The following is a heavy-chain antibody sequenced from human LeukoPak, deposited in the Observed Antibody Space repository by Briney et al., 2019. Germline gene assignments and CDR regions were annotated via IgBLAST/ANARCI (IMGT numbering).Heavy chain of an antibody. V-gene: IGHV3-30*18. J-gene: IGHJ4*02. CDR3: AKWRTAMDY. D-gene: IGHD2-21*02. CDR1: GFTFSSYG. CDR2: ISYDGSNK. Sequence: AGGSLRLSCAASGFTFSSYGMHWVRQAPGKGLEWVAVISYDGSNKYYADSVKGRFTISRDNSKNTLYLQMNSLRAEDTAVYYCAKWRTAMDYWGQGTLVTVSS.